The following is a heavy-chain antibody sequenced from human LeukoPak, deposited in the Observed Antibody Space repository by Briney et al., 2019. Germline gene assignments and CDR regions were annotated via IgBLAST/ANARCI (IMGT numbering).Heavy chain of an antibody. V-gene: IGHV3-21*01. CDR1: GFTFSSYS. J-gene: IGHJ4*02. CDR3: ARSSIAIFGVVTH. Sequence: GGSLRLSCAASGFTFSSYSMNWVRQAPGKGLEWVSSISSSSSYIYYADSVKGRFTISRDNAKNSLYLQMNSLRAEDTAVYYCARSSIAIFGVVTHWGQGTLVTVSS. CDR2: ISSSSSYI. D-gene: IGHD3-3*01.